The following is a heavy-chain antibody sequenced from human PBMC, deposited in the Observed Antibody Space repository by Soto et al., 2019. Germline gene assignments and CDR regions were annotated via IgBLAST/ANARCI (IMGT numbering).Heavy chain of an antibody. D-gene: IGHD6-6*01. V-gene: IGHV1-18*01. J-gene: IGHJ6*03. CDR2: IGAYNGNT. CDR1: GYTFTNYG. Sequence: GASVKVSCKASGYTFTNYGITWVRQAPGQGLEWMGWIGAYNGNTHYTERLQGRVTMTTDTSTSTAYMELRGLRSDDSAVYYCPRVRQHVGYFYNYMDVWGNGTTVPVSS. CDR3: PRVRQHVGYFYNYMDV.